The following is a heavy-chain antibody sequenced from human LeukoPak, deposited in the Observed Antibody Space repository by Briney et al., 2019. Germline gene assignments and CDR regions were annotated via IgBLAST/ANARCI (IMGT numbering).Heavy chain of an antibody. CDR3: AKRPLKYYYGSGSKTH. CDR2: ISYDGSNK. J-gene: IGHJ4*02. V-gene: IGHV3-30*18. Sequence: PGGSLRLSCAASGFTFSRHWMHWVRQAPGKGLEWVAVISYDGSNKYYADSVKGRFTISRDNSKNTLYLQMNSLRAEDTAVYYCAKRPLKYYYGSGSKTHWGQGTLVTVSS. CDR1: GFTFSRHW. D-gene: IGHD3-10*01.